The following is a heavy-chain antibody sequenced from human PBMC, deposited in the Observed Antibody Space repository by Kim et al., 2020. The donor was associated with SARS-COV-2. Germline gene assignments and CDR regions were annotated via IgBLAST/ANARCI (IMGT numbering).Heavy chain of an antibody. V-gene: IGHV3-23*01. Sequence: GGSLRLSCAAYGFTFSSYAMSWVRQAPGKGLEWVSAISGSGGSTYYADSVKGRFTISRDNYKNTLYLQMNSLRAEDTAVYDCAKGAVAGTTYNWFDPWSQGTLVTVSS. CDR3: AKGAVAGTTYNWFDP. CDR1: GFTFSSYA. CDR2: ISGSGGST. D-gene: IGHD1-7*01. J-gene: IGHJ5*02.